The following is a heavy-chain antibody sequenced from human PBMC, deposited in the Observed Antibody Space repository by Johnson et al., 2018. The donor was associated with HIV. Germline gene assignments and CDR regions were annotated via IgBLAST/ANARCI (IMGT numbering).Heavy chain of an antibody. Sequence: VQLVESGGGLVQPGGSLELSCAASGFTFSGSAMHWVHQASGKGLEWVGRIRGRANTYATAYAASLKGSFTISRDDSTTTAYLKMNSLTPEDTAVYYCASTFDIVPTGRSDDAFDIWGQGTMVTVSS. D-gene: IGHD5-12*01. J-gene: IGHJ3*02. CDR1: GFTFSGSA. CDR2: IRGRANTYAT. V-gene: IGHV3-73*02. CDR3: ASTFDIVPTGRSDDAFDI.